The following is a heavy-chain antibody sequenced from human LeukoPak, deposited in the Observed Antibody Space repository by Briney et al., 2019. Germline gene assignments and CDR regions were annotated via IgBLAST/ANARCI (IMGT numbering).Heavy chain of an antibody. Sequence: SETLSLTCAVYGGSFSGYYWSWIRQPPGKGLEWIGEINHSGSTNYNPSLKSRVTISVDTSKNQFSLKLSSVTAADTAVYHCARDYYDSSGRVYYFDYWGQGTLVTVSS. CDR2: INHSGST. V-gene: IGHV4-34*01. J-gene: IGHJ4*02. CDR3: ARDYYDSSGRVYYFDY. CDR1: GGSFSGYY. D-gene: IGHD3-22*01.